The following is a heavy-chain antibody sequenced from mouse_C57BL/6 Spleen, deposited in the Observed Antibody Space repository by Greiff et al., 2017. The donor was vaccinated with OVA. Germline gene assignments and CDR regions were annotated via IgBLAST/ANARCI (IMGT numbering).Heavy chain of an antibody. CDR1: GYTFTSYW. J-gene: IGHJ1*03. V-gene: IGHV1-69*01. CDR2: IDPSDSYT. CDR3: ARGITTVVANPYCYFDV. Sequence: QVQLQQPGAELVMPGASVKLSCKASGYTFTSYWMHWVKQRPGQGLEWIGEIDPSDSYTNYNQKFKGKSTLTVDKSSSTAYMQLSSLTSEDSAVYYCARGITTVVANPYCYFDVWGTGTTVTVSS. D-gene: IGHD1-1*01.